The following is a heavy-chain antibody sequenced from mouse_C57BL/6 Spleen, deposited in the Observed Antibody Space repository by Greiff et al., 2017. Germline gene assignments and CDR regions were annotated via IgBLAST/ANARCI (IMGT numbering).Heavy chain of an antibody. CDR2: IPYDGSN. Sequence: VQLQQSGPGLVKPSQSLSLTCSVTGYSITSGYYWNWIRQFPGNQLECMGYIPYDGSNNYNPSLKNQTSLTRDTSNNQFFLKLNTVTTEDTAAYYCARGGGNYPLDYWGQGTTLTVSS. J-gene: IGHJ2*01. CDR3: ARGGGNYPLDY. V-gene: IGHV3-6*01. D-gene: IGHD2-1*01. CDR1: GYSITSGYY.